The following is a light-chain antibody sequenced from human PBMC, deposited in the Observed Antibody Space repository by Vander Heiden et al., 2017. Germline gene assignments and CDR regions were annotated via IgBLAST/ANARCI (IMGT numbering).Light chain of an antibody. Sequence: QSVRTQPPPASGTPGQRVTISCSGSISNSGSNPVNWYTQLPGTAPTLLMYSNNQRPSGGPDRCSGSKSGTSASLAISGLQSEDEADYYCATWDDSLSGWVFGGGTHLTVL. J-gene: IGLJ3*02. CDR2: SNN. V-gene: IGLV1-44*01. CDR1: ISNSGSNP. CDR3: ATWDDSLSGWV.